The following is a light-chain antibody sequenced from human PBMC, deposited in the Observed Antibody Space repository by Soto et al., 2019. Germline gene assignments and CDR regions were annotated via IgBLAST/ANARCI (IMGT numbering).Light chain of an antibody. V-gene: IGKV3-20*01. CDR2: GAY. CDR3: QPYSDWPPT. Sequence: EIVLTQCPGTLSLSPGERSTLSCMAIQSLSSSYLAWYQQKLGQAPRLLIYGAYSRAIGITDRFRGSGSGTEFTLTISTLQSEDFAVYFCQPYSDWPPTVGQGTRLEIK. J-gene: IGKJ5*01. CDR1: QSLSSSY.